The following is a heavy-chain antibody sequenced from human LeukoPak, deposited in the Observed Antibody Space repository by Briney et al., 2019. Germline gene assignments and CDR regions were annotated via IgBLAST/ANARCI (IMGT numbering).Heavy chain of an antibody. CDR3: ASSIAAADPFDY. V-gene: IGHV4-4*07. Sequence: PSETLSLTCTVSGGSISSYYWSWIQQPAGKGLEWIGRIYTSGSTNYNPSLKSRVTMSVDTSKNQFSLKLSSVTAADTAVYYCASSIAAADPFDYWGQGTLVTVSS. D-gene: IGHD6-13*01. J-gene: IGHJ4*02. CDR2: IYTSGST. CDR1: GGSISSYY.